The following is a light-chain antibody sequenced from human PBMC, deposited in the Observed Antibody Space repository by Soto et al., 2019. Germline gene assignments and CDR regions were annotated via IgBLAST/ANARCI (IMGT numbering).Light chain of an antibody. CDR3: EQYDSSPIT. CDR1: QDVRSGY. CDR2: GSS. J-gene: IGKJ4*01. V-gene: IGKV3-20*01. Sequence: ENVLTQSPGTLSLYPGERATLSCRASQDVRSGYFAWYQQKPGQAPRLLIYGSSNRASGIPDRFSGSGSGTDFTLTITRLEGEDFAVYYFEQYDSSPITVGGGTKVEIK.